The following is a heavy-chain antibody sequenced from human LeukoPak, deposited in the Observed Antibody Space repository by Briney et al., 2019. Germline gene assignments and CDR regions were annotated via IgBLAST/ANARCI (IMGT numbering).Heavy chain of an antibody. CDR1: GGPFSGYY. J-gene: IGHJ4*02. Sequence: PSETLSLTCAVYGGPFSGYYWSWIRQPPGKGLEWIGEINHSGSTNYNPSLKSRVTISVDTSKNQFSLELSSVAAADTAVYYCARGRRLRNWGFSPQPFDYWGQGTLVTVSS. V-gene: IGHV4-34*01. CDR3: ARGRRLRNWGFSPQPFDY. CDR2: INHSGST. D-gene: IGHD7-27*01.